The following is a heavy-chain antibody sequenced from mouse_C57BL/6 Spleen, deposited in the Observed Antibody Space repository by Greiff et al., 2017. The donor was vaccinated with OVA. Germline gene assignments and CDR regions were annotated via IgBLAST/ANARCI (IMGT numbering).Heavy chain of an antibody. J-gene: IGHJ1*03. D-gene: IGHD1-1*01. Sequence: QVQLQQSGPELVKPGASVKISCKASGYAFSSSWMNWVKQRPGKGLEWIGRIYPGDGDTNYNGKFKGKATLTADKSSSTAYMQLSSLTSEDSAVYFCARLTTVVEDFDVWGTGTTVTVSS. CDR2: IYPGDGDT. CDR1: GYAFSSSW. V-gene: IGHV1-82*01. CDR3: ARLTTVVEDFDV.